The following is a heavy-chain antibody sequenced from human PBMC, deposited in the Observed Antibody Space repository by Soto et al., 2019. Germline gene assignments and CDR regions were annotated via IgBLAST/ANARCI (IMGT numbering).Heavy chain of an antibody. CDR2: ISYDGSNK. Sequence: GGSLRLSCVASGFTFSNYAMNWVRQAPGKGLEWVAVISYDGSNKYYADSVKGRITISRDNSRNTLYLQMNNLRAEDTAMYYCARDLGNNYGSFAYWGQGTLVTDSS. V-gene: IGHV3-30-3*01. CDR1: GFTFSNYA. D-gene: IGHD4-17*01. J-gene: IGHJ4*02. CDR3: ARDLGNNYGSFAY.